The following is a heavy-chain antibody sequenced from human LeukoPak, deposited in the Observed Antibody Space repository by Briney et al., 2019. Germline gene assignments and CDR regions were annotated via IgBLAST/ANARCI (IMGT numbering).Heavy chain of an antibody. V-gene: IGHV4-59*01. D-gene: IGHD6-19*01. CDR2: IYHSGST. J-gene: IGHJ6*02. CDR1: GGSISSYY. Sequence: SETLSLTCTVSGGSISSYYWSWIRQPPGKGLEWIGYIYHSGSTNYNPSLKSRVTISVDTSKNQFSLKLSSVTAADTAVYYCARDTGAAHYYYYGMDVWGQGTTVTVSS. CDR3: ARDTGAAHYYYYGMDV.